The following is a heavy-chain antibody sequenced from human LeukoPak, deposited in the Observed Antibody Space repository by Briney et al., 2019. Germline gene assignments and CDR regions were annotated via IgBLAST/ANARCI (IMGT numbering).Heavy chain of an antibody. D-gene: IGHD3-22*01. CDR3: ARDHPHPYYYDSSGYPPYFDY. Sequence: ASVTVSCTASGGTFSSYAISWVQQAPGQGLEWMGGIIPIFGTANYAQKFQGRVTITADESTSTAYMELSSLRSEDTAVYYCARDHPHPYYYDSSGYPPYFDYWGQGTLVTVSS. V-gene: IGHV1-69*01. CDR2: IIPIFGTA. CDR1: GGTFSSYA. J-gene: IGHJ4*02.